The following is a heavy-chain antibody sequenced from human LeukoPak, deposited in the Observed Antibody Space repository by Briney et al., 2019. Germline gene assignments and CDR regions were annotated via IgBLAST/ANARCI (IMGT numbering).Heavy chain of an antibody. CDR3: AKKRQQPNGFLGY. CDR2: ISGSGGST. J-gene: IGHJ4*02. CDR1: GFTFSSYA. D-gene: IGHD6-13*01. V-gene: IGHV3-23*01. Sequence: PGGSLRLSCAASGFTFSSYAMSWVRQAPGKGLEWVSAISGSGGSTYYADSVEGRFTISRDNSKNTLYLQMNSLRAEDTAVYYCAKKRQQPNGFLGYWGQGTLVTVSS.